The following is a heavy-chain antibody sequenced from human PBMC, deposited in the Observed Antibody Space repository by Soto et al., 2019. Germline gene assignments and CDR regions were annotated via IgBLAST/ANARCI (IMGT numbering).Heavy chain of an antibody. CDR2: ITSSGTNM. V-gene: IGHV3-48*03. Sequence: EVQLVESGGCLVQPGGSLRLSCAASGFTFSIYEMNWVRQAPGKGLEWISYITSSGTNMYYADSVKGRFTVSRDNANNSLYLQMHSLRAEDTAISYCASGNSPVNVYWGQGTLVTVSS. J-gene: IGHJ4*02. CDR3: ASGNSPVNVY. D-gene: IGHD3-16*02. CDR1: GFTFSIYE.